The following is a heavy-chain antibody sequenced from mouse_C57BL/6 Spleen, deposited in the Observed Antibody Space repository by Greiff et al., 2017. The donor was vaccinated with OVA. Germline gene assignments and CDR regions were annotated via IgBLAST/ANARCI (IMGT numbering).Heavy chain of an antibody. CDR1: GFNIKNTF. CDR2: IDPAHGNT. J-gene: IGHJ2*01. V-gene: IGHV14-3*01. Sequence: EVQLQQSVAELVRPGASVKLSCTASGFNIKNTFMHWVKQRPEQGLEWIGRIDPAHGNTKYAPKFQGKATITADTSSNTAYLQLSSLTSEDTAIYYCARSGFYYYGSSPLFDYWGQGTTLTVSS. CDR3: ARSGFYYYGSSPLFDY. D-gene: IGHD1-1*01.